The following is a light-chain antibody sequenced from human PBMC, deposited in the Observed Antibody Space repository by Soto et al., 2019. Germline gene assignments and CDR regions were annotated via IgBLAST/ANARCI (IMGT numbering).Light chain of an antibody. CDR2: DVS. CDR1: SSDVGGYNY. Sequence: QSALTQPASVSGSPGQSITISCTGTSSDVGGYNYVSWYQQHPGKAPKLMIYDVSNRPSGVSNRFSGSKSGNTASLTLSGLQAENEDDYYCSSYTSSSTLVFGGGTKLTFL. CDR3: SSYTSSSTLV. J-gene: IGLJ2*01. V-gene: IGLV2-14*01.